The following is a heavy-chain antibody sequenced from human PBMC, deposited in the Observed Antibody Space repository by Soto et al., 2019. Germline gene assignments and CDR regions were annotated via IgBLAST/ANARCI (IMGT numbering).Heavy chain of an antibody. V-gene: IGHV3-30-3*01. J-gene: IGHJ6*02. CDR3: ARDWSSRDGYIPYYYGMDV. CDR1: GFTFSSYA. D-gene: IGHD5-12*01. CDR2: ISYDGSNK. Sequence: QVQLVESGGGVVQPGRSLRLSCAASGFTFSSYAMHWVRQAPGKGLEWVAVISYDGSNKYYADSVKGRFTISRDNSKNTLYLQMNSLRAEDTAVYYCARDWSSRDGYIPYYYGMDVWGQGTTVTVSS.